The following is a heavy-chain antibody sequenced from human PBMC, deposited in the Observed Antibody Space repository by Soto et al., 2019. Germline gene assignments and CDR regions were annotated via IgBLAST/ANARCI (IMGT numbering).Heavy chain of an antibody. V-gene: IGHV3-64D*06. D-gene: IGHD4-17*01. Sequence: GESLKISCKGSGYSFTSYWIGWVRQAPGKGLEYVSGISSNGDSTYYADSVKGRFTISRDNSKNTLYLQMSSLRAVDTAVYYCVHPRSTVQIPPTWGQGTLVTVSS. J-gene: IGHJ5*02. CDR1: GYSFTSYW. CDR3: VHPRSTVQIPPT. CDR2: ISSNGDST.